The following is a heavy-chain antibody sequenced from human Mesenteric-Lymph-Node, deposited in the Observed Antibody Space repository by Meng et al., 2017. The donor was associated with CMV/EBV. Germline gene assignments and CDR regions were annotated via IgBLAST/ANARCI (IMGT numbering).Heavy chain of an antibody. J-gene: IGHJ5*02. CDR1: GYIFPPYY. CDR2: VNLSGGGT. D-gene: IGHD3-10*01. CDR3: ARGGDWFGP. V-gene: IGHV1-46*01. Sequence: SCKASGYIFPPYYIHWVRQAPGQGLEWMGMVNLSGGGTSSAQRFQGRVTMTRDTSTDTVFMELSSLTSDDTAIYYCARGGDWFGPWGQGTLVTVSS.